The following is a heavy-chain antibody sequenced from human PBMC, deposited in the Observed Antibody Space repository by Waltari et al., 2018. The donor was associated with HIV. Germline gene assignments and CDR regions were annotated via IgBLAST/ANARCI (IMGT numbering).Heavy chain of an antibody. Sequence: EVQLVQSGGGLGQRGGSLSLSCAASGFTLGSLEMNWCRQAPGKGLEWVSYISNNGSTTYYADSVKGRFTISKAKNSLYLQMNSLRAEDTAVYYCARDIQDDYGDAGAFDIWGQGTMITVSS. CDR3: ARDIQDDYGDAGAFDI. CDR2: ISNNGSTT. D-gene: IGHD4-17*01. V-gene: IGHV3-48*03. CDR1: GFTLGSLE. J-gene: IGHJ3*02.